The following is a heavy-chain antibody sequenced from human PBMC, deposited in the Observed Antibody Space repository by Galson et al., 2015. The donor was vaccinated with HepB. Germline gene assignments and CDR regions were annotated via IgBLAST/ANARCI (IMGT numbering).Heavy chain of an antibody. J-gene: IGHJ3*02. V-gene: IGHV3-49*04. CDR3: TRGVIVGATTGAFDI. Sequence: SLRLSCAASGFTFGDYAMSWVRQAPGKGLEWVGFIRSKAYGGTTEYAASVKGRFTISRDDSKSIAYLQMNSLKTEDTAVYYCTRGVIVGATTGAFDIWGQGTMVTVSS. CDR1: GFTFGDYA. D-gene: IGHD1-26*01. CDR2: IRSKAYGGTT.